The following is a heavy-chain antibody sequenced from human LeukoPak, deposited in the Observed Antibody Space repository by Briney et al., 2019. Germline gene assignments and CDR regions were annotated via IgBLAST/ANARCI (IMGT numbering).Heavy chain of an antibody. Sequence: SVKVSSTASGGTFSSYAISWVRQAPGQGLEWMGGIIPIFGTANYAQKFQGRVTITADESTSTAYMELSSLRSEDTAVYYCARPFTGTTRGFDYWGQGTLVTVSS. CDR2: IIPIFGTA. CDR1: GGTFSSYA. CDR3: ARPFTGTTRGFDY. D-gene: IGHD4-17*01. V-gene: IGHV1-69*13. J-gene: IGHJ4*02.